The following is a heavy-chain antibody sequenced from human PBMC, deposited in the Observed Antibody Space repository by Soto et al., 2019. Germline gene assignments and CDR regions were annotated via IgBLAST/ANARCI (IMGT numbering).Heavy chain of an antibody. D-gene: IGHD2-15*01. J-gene: IGHJ5*02. Sequence: ASVKVSCKVSGYTLTELSMHWVLQAPGKGLEWMGGFDPEDGETIYAQKFQGRVTMTADTSTDTAYMELSSLRFDDTAVYYCARAPLPSCSGGTCSPWWFDPWGQGTLVTVSS. V-gene: IGHV1-24*01. CDR1: GYTLTELS. CDR3: ARAPLPSCSGGTCSPWWFDP. CDR2: FDPEDGET.